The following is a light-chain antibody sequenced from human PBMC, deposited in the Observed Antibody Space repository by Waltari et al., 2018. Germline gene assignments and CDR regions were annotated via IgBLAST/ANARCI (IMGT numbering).Light chain of an antibody. CDR2: VNSDGIN. Sequence: QLVLTQSPSASASLGASVKLTCTRSSGHSSDASAWHQRQPEKGPRYLMNVNSDGINKQGDGIPDRFAGSSSGTERYPTTASLQSEDDADYYCQTWGTGIQVFGGGTKLTVL. V-gene: IGLV4-69*01. CDR1: SGHSSDA. J-gene: IGLJ2*01. CDR3: QTWGTGIQV.